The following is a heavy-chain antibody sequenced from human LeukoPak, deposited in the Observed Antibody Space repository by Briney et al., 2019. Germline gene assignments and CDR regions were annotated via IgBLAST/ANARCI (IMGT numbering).Heavy chain of an antibody. J-gene: IGHJ6*04. V-gene: IGHV1-69*13. CDR2: IIHIFGTA. CDR1: GGTFSSYA. CDR3: ASRGYSGYDFLDYYYGMDV. Sequence: GASVKVFCKASGGTFSSYAISWVRHAPGQGLEWMGGIIHIFGTANYAQKFQGRVTITADESTSTAYMELSSLRSEDTAVYYCASRGYSGYDFLDYYYGMDVWGKGTTVTVSS. D-gene: IGHD5-12*01.